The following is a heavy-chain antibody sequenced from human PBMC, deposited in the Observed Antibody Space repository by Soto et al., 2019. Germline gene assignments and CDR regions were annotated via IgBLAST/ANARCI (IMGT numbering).Heavy chain of an antibody. CDR1: GDSVSSNSAT. D-gene: IGHD2-8*01. CDR3: ARLIGNSWLDS. CDR2: TYYRSKWYN. Sequence: QVQLQQSGPGLVKPSQPLSLTCAISGDSVSSNSATCDWIRQSPSRRLEWLGRTYYRSKWYNDYAVSVKSRITINLDISNNQRSLQLNSVTPDDTAVYYCARLIGNSWLDSWGQGTLGTVYS. J-gene: IGHJ5*01. V-gene: IGHV6-1*01.